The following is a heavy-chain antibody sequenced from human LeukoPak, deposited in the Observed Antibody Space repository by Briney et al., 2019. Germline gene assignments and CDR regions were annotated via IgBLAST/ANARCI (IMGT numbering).Heavy chain of an antibody. V-gene: IGHV1-24*01. CDR1: GYTLTELS. D-gene: IGHD3-9*01. J-gene: IGHJ5*02. Sequence: ASVKVSCKVSGYTLTELSMHWVRQAPGKGLEWMGGFDPEDGETIYAQKFQGRVTMTEDTSTDTAYMELSSLRSEDTAVYYCATEPYYDILTGPTNWFDPWGQGTLVAVSS. CDR2: FDPEDGET. CDR3: ATEPYYDILTGPTNWFDP.